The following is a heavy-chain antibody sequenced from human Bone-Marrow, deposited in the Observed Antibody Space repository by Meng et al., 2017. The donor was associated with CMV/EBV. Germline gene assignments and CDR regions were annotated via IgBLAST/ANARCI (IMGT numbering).Heavy chain of an antibody. CDR2: IRYDGSNK. D-gene: IGHD1-26*01. V-gene: IGHV3-30*02. Sequence: GGSLRLSCAASGFTFSSYGMHWVRQAPGKGLEWVAFIRYDGSNKYYADSVKGRFTISRDNSKNTLYLQMNSLRAEDTAVYYCASSGSSLSRGGMDVWGQGTTVTVSS. J-gene: IGHJ6*02. CDR1: GFTFSSYG. CDR3: ASSGSSLSRGGMDV.